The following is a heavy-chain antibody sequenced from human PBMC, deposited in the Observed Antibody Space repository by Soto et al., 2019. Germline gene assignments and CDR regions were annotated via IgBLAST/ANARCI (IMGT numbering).Heavy chain of an antibody. J-gene: IGHJ2*01. D-gene: IGHD6-6*01. CDR1: GYTFTSYY. V-gene: IGHV1-46*03. CDR3: ARDLGYRSSPRYFDL. CDR2: INPSGGST. Sequence: QVQLVQSGAEVKKPGASVKVSCKASGYTFTSYYMHWVRQAPGQGLEWMGIINPSGGSTSYAQKFQGRVTIPRDTSPSPVYMERSSLRSEDTAVYYCARDLGYRSSPRYFDLWGRGPLVTVSS.